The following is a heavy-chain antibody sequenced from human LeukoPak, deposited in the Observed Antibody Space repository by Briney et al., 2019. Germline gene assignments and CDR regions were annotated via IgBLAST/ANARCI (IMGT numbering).Heavy chain of an antibody. V-gene: IGHV3-7*01. CDR3: VSERPSSSWYDY. CDR2: IKQDGTEK. CDR1: GFPFSTYL. D-gene: IGHD6-13*01. J-gene: IGHJ4*02. Sequence: GGSLRLSCAASGFPFSTYLMTCVRQAPGKGLEWVANIKQDGTEKYYVDSVKGRFSISRDNANNSLYLQMNSLRAEDTAVYYCVSERPSSSWYDYWGQGTLVTVSS.